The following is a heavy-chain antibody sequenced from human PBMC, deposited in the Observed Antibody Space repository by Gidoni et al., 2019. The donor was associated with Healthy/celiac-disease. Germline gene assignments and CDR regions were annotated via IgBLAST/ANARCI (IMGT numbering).Heavy chain of an antibody. V-gene: IGHV6-1*01. Sequence: QVQLQQSGPGLVKPSQTLSLTCAISGDSVPRNSAAWTWIRRSPSRGLEWLGRTYYRSKWYNDYAVSVKSRITINPDTSKNQFSLQLNSVTPEDTAVYYCARMELTGDLGRDCWGQGTLVTVSS. D-gene: IGHD7-27*01. J-gene: IGHJ4*02. CDR3: ARMELTGDLGRDC. CDR2: TYYRSKWYN. CDR1: GDSVPRNSAA.